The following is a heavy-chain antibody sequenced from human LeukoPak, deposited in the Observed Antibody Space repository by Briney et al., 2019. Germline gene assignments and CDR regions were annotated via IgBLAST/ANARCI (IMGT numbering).Heavy chain of an antibody. V-gene: IGHV5-51*01. Sequence: GESLKISCKGSGYTFTSYWIGWVRQMPGKGLEYMGIIHPGDSDTRYSPSFQGQVTISVDRSSSTAYLQWSRLKASDTAMYYCATHPGGLQSGFDNWGQGTLVTVSS. CDR1: GYTFTSYW. CDR3: ATHPGGLQSGFDN. J-gene: IGHJ4*02. D-gene: IGHD5-24*01. CDR2: IHPGDSDT.